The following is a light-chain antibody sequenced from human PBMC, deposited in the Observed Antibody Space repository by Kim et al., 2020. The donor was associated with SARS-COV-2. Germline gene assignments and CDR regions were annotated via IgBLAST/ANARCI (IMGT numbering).Light chain of an antibody. CDR3: QQYANWHPYT. CDR1: LTVSSN. J-gene: IGKJ2*01. Sequence: SPGESATLSCRASLTVSSNLAWYQQKPGQAPRLLIYGAFTRATGIPVRFTGSGSGTEFTLTISSLQSEDSAIYYCQQYANWHPYTFGQGTKLEI. V-gene: IGKV3-15*01. CDR2: GAF.